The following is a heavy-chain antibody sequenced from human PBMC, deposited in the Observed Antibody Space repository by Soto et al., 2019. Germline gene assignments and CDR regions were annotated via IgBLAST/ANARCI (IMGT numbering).Heavy chain of an antibody. J-gene: IGHJ4*02. CDR2: MSGSGDTT. D-gene: IGHD3-22*01. CDR1: GCPFSNDA. V-gene: IGHV3-23*01. Sequence: PGGSLRLSCEASGCPFSNDAMGWVRQAPGKGLEWVSGMSGSGDTTYYADSVKGRFTISRDYSKNTLYLQMNRLRAEDTAVYYCAGQRLTTMIVVVDYWGQGTLVTVSS. CDR3: AGQRLTTMIVVVDY.